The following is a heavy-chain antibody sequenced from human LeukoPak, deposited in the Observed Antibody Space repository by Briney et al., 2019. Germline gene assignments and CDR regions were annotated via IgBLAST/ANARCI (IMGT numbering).Heavy chain of an antibody. CDR1: GGSISSSSYY. V-gene: IGHV4-39*01. CDR3: ASIAARPPQNIFDY. J-gene: IGHJ4*02. D-gene: IGHD6-6*01. Sequence: KTSETLSLTCTVSGGSISSSSYYWGWIRQPPGKGLEWIGSIYYSGSTYYNPSLKSRVTISVDTSKNQFSLKLSSVTAADTAVYYCASIAARPPQNIFDYWGQGTLVTVSS. CDR2: IYYSGST.